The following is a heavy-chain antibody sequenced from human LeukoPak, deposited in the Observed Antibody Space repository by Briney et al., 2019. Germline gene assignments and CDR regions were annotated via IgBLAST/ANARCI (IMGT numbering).Heavy chain of an antibody. V-gene: IGHV1-46*01. J-gene: IGHJ6*03. D-gene: IGHD2-2*02. CDR3: ARVAAEVVGVPGAIGFGWLRRDYYYMDV. CDR1: GYTFTSYY. CDR2: TNPSGGST. Sequence: GASVKVSCKASGYTFTSYYMHWVRQAPGEGLEWMGITNPSGGSTSYAQKFQGRVTMTRDMSTSTVYMELSSLRSEDTAVYYCARVAAEVVGVPGAIGFGWLRRDYYYMDVWGKGTTVIVSS.